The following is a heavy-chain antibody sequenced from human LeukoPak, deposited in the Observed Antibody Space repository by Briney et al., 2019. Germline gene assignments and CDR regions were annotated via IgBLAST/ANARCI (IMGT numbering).Heavy chain of an antibody. D-gene: IGHD5-24*01. CDR2: VYGGGNT. V-gene: IGHV3-53*01. CDR1: GFTVANDR. Sequence: GGSLRLSCAASGFTVANDRMGWVRQAPGKGLEWVSTVYGGGNTAYADSVKGRFTISRDTSKNTLLLQMNSLRAEDTALYFCVRERFGAIVENWGQGALVIVSS. J-gene: IGHJ4*02. CDR3: VRERFGAIVEN.